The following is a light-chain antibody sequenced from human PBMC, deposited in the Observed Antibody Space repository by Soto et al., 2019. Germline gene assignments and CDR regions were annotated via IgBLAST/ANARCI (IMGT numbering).Light chain of an antibody. CDR3: SSYTSSSTQV. V-gene: IGLV2-14*01. CDR2: EVS. J-gene: IGLJ1*01. Sequence: QSALTQPASVSGSPGQSITISCTGTSSDVGGYKYVSWYQQHPGKAPKLMIYEVSNRPSGVSNRFSASKSGNTASLTISGLQAEDEADYYCSSYTSSSTQVFGTGTKLTVL. CDR1: SSDVGGYKY.